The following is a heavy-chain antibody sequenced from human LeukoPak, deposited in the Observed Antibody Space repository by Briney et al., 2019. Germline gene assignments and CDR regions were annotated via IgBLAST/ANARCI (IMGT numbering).Heavy chain of an antibody. Sequence: GGSLRLSCAASGFTFSSYAMSWVRQAPGKGLEWVSAISGSGGSTYYAESLKGRVTISGDDSKNTLYLKINSLRAEATAVYYCAKRKYGDLDYWGQGTLVTVSS. CDR3: AKRKYGDLDY. D-gene: IGHD4-17*01. J-gene: IGHJ4*02. CDR2: ISGSGGST. V-gene: IGHV3-23*01. CDR1: GFTFSSYA.